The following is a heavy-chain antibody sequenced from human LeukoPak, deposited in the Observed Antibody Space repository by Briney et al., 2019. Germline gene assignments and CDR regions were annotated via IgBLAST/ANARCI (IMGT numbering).Heavy chain of an antibody. V-gene: IGHV4-59*01. CDR2: IYYSGST. D-gene: IGHD3-3*01. J-gene: IGHJ3*02. CDR1: GDSISSYY. CDR3: ATNSVLRFLGWAFDI. Sequence: SETLSLTCTVPGDSISSYYWCWIRQPPGKGLEWIGYIYYSGSTNYNPSLKSRVTISVDTSKNQFSLKLSSVTAADTAVYYCATNSVLRFLGWAFDIWGQGTMVTVSS.